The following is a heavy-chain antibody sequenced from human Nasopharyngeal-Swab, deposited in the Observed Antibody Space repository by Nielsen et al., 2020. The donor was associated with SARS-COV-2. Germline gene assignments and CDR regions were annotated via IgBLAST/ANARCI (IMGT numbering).Heavy chain of an antibody. CDR3: ARLEWEPQY. V-gene: IGHV1-2*06. J-gene: IGHJ4*02. CDR2: INPNSGGT. Sequence: WVRQAPGQGLEWMGRINPNSGGTNYAQKFQGRVTMTSDTSISTAYMELSRLRSDDTAVYYCARLEWEPQYWGQGTLVTVSS. D-gene: IGHD1-26*01.